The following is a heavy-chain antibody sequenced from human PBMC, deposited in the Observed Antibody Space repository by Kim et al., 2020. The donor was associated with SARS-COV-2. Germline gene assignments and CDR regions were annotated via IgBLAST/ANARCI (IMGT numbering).Heavy chain of an antibody. CDR3: ADAGTTPADL. D-gene: IGHD1-1*01. J-gene: IGHJ5*02. V-gene: IGHV3-72*01. Sequence: TTHYAASVQGRFSISRDDSKNSAYLHMNSVKIDDTAVYYCADAGTTPADLWGQGALVTVSS. CDR2: TT.